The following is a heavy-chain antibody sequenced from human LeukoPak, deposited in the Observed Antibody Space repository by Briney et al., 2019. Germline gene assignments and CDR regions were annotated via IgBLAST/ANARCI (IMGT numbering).Heavy chain of an antibody. CDR2: ISVYNGNT. D-gene: IGHD6-19*01. J-gene: IGHJ3*02. V-gene: IGHV1-18*01. Sequence: ASVKVSCKASGYTFTSYGIRWERQAPAQGLEWMGWISVYNGNTYYVQKLQGRGTMTTDTSTSTACMELRSMRSDDTAMYYCARDNIAVAGGPFDIWGHGTMVTVSS. CDR3: ARDNIAVAGGPFDI. CDR1: GYTFTSYG.